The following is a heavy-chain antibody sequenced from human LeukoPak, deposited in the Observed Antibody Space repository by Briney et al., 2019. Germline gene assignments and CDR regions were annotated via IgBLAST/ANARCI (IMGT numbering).Heavy chain of an antibody. CDR1: GFTFSSHT. D-gene: IGHD2-2*01. V-gene: IGHV3-21*01. Sequence: GGSLRLSCAASGFTFSSHTINWVRQAPGKGLEWVSSISSSSSYIYYADSVKGRFTISRDNAKNSLYLQMNSLRAEDTAVYYCARDRWDCSSTSCYHYMDVWGKGTTVTISS. CDR2: ISSSSSYI. J-gene: IGHJ6*03. CDR3: ARDRWDCSSTSCYHYMDV.